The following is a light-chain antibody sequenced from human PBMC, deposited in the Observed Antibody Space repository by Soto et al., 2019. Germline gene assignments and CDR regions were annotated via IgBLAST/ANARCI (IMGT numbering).Light chain of an antibody. V-gene: IGKV3-11*01. Sequence: PGERATLSCRASQSVSSYLAWYQQKPGQAHRLLIYDASNRATGIPARFSGSGSGTDFTLTISSLEPEDFAVYYCQQRSNWPPLTFGGGTKVEIK. CDR1: QSVSSY. CDR3: QQRSNWPPLT. J-gene: IGKJ4*01. CDR2: DAS.